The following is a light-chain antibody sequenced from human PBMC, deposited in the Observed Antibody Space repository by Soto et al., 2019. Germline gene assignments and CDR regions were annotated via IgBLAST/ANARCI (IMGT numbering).Light chain of an antibody. V-gene: IGKV1-39*01. CDR1: QSISSY. J-gene: IGKJ1*01. CDR3: QQVYSTPPT. Sequence: IQMTQSQSSLSASVGDRFTVTCRAIQSISSYLNWYQQKPGKAPKLLIYAASSLQSGVPSRFSGSGSGTDFTLTISSLQPEDFATYYCQQVYSTPPTFGQGTKVDIK. CDR2: AAS.